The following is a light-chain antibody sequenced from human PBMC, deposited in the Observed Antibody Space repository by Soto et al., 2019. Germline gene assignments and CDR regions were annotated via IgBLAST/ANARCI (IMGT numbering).Light chain of an antibody. CDR3: RSYTSSSTRV. Sequence: QSALTQPASVSGSPGQSITISCTGTSSDVGGYNYVSWYQQHPGKAPKLMIYDVSNRPSGVSNRFSGSKSGNTASLTISGVQAEDEDDYYPRSYTSSSTRVFGGGTQPTVL. CDR1: SSDVGGYNY. V-gene: IGLV2-14*01. CDR2: DVS. J-gene: IGLJ2*01.